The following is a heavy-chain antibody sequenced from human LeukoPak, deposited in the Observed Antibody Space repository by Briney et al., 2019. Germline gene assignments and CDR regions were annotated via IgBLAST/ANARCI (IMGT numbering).Heavy chain of an antibody. CDR1: GGSISSGSYY. D-gene: IGHD4-11*01. CDR3: ARPRYSNYFTSNAFDI. V-gene: IGHV4-61*02. Sequence: SETLSLTCTVSGGSISSGSYYWSWIRQPAGKGLEWIGRIYSSGSTNYNPSLKSRVTISVDTSKNQFSLKLSSVTAADTAVYYCARPRYSNYFTSNAFDIWGQGTMVTVSS. J-gene: IGHJ3*02. CDR2: IYSSGST.